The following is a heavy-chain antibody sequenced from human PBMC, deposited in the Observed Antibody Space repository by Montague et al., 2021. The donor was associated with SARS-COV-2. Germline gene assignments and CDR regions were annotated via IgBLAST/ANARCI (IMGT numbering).Heavy chain of an antibody. J-gene: IGHJ3*02. V-gene: IGHV2-5*02. Sequence: PALVKPTQALTLTCTFSGFSLSTSGVGVGWIRQPPGKALGWLALIYWDDDKRYSPSLKGRLTITKDTSKNQVVLTMTNMDPVDTATYYCAHRRGLLLSDAFDIWGQGTMVTVSS. D-gene: IGHD1-26*01. CDR1: GFSLSTSGVG. CDR3: AHRRGLLLSDAFDI. CDR2: IYWDDDK.